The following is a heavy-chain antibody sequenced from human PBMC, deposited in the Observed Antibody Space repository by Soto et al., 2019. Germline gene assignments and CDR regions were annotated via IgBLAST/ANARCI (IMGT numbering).Heavy chain of an antibody. CDR1: GYSFTSYW. V-gene: IGHV5-10-1*01. CDR3: ASTHCSSTSCYYYYGMDV. Sequence: GESLEISCKGSGYSFTSYWISWVRQMPGKGLEWMGRIDPSDSYTNYSPSFQGHVTIPADKSISTAYLQWSSLKASDTAMYYCASTHCSSTSCYYYYGMDVWGQGTTVTVSS. CDR2: IDPSDSYT. J-gene: IGHJ6*02. D-gene: IGHD2-2*01.